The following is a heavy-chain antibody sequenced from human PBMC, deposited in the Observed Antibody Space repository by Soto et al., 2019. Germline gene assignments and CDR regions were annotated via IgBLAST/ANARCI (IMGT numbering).Heavy chain of an antibody. CDR1: GGSISSEYFH. J-gene: IGHJ6*02. CDR2: IHYTGSI. V-gene: IGHV4-30-4*08. D-gene: IGHD2-21*02. CDR3: AREDDGGDRDYYGLDV. Sequence: QVQLQQSGPGLVEPSQTLSLTCAVSGGSISSEYFHWTWIRQSPGKGLEWIGYIHYTGSIMYNPSFKSRLTMAVDTTKNQCSLQLTSVPAADTAVYFCAREDDGGDRDYYGLDVWGQGTTVTVSS.